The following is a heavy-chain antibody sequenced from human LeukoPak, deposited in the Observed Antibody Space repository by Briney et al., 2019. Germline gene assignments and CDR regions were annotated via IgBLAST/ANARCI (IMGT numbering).Heavy chain of an antibody. V-gene: IGHV3-74*01. D-gene: IGHD1-26*01. CDR1: GFTLNSYW. CDR3: ARGAHVLDI. CDR2: INSVESST. J-gene: IGHJ3*02. Sequence: GGSLRLSCAASGFTLNSYWMHWVRQAPGKGLVWVSRINSVESSTTYVDSVKGRFTISRDNAKNTLYLQMDSLRAEDTAVYFCARGAHVLDIWGQGTMVTVSS.